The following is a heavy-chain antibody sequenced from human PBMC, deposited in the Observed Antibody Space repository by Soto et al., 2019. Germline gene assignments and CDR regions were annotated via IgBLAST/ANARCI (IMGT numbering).Heavy chain of an antibody. CDR1: GFTLSSYD. V-gene: IGHV3-13*01. CDR3: ARDRGPYDYFAMDV. D-gene: IGHD3-9*01. Sequence: VHLVESGGGLVQPGGSLRLSCAVSGFTLSSYDMHWVRQRTGKGLEWVSAIGTAGNTYYTASVKGRFTISRENAKNSLYLQMDSLRAEDTAVYYCARDRGPYDYFAMDVWGQGTTVTVSS. J-gene: IGHJ6*02. CDR2: IGTAGNT.